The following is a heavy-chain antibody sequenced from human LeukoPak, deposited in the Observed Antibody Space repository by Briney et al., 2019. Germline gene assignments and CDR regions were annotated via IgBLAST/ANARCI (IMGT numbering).Heavy chain of an antibody. Sequence: SETLSLTCTASGGSISSYYWSWIRQPPGKGLEWIGYIYYSGSTNYNPSLKSRVTISVDTSKNQFSLKLSSVTAADTAVYYCARDRRYYYDSSGYDPFYFDYWGQGTLVTVSS. J-gene: IGHJ4*02. V-gene: IGHV4-59*01. D-gene: IGHD3-22*01. CDR3: ARDRRYYYDSSGYDPFYFDY. CDR1: GGSISSYY. CDR2: IYYSGST.